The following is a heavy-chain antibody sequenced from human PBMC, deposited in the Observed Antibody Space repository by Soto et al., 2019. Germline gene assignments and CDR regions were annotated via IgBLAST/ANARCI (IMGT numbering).Heavy chain of an antibody. D-gene: IGHD2-8*01. CDR1: GCTCISND. CDR2: ISYDGSNK. V-gene: IGHV3-30-3*01. J-gene: IGHJ5*02. Sequence: RAVWGSCVAPGCTCISNDVHWVRQAPGKGLEWVAVISYDGSNKYYADSVKGRFTISRDNSKNTLYLQMNSLRAEDTAVYYCARDHCTNGVCYSLPWFDPWGQGTLVTVSS. CDR3: ARDHCTNGVCYSLPWFDP.